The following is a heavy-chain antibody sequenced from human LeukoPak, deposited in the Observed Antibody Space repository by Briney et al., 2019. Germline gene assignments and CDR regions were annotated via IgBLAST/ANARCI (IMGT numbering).Heavy chain of an antibody. V-gene: IGHV3-30-3*01. CDR2: ISSDRNNQ. CDR3: ARGAGSSWYGDY. Sequence: GGSLRLSCAASGFTFSSNAMNWVRQAPGKGLEWVAVISSDRNNQYYADSVKGRFTISRDNSKNTVYLQMNSLRNEDTAMYYCARGAGSSWYGDYWGQGTLVTVSS. J-gene: IGHJ4*02. CDR1: GFTFSSNA. D-gene: IGHD6-13*01.